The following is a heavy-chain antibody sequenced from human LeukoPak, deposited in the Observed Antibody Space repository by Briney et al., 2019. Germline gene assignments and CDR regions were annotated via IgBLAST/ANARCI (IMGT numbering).Heavy chain of an antibody. CDR3: ARDLHSGWYSGFDY. Sequence: ASVKVSCEASGYTFTSYGISWVRQAPGQGLEWMGWISAYNGNTNYAQKLQGRVTMTTDTSTSTAHMELRSLRSDDTAVYYCARDLHSGWYSGFDYWGQGTLVTVSS. J-gene: IGHJ4*02. V-gene: IGHV1-18*01. CDR2: ISAYNGNT. D-gene: IGHD6-19*01. CDR1: GYTFTSYG.